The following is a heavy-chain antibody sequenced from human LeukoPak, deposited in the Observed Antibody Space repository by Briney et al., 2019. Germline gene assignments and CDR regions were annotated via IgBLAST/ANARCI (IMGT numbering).Heavy chain of an antibody. CDR3: ARGAVTTPFDP. D-gene: IGHD4-17*01. J-gene: IGHJ5*02. Sequence: GGSERLSCAASGFTFSSYSMNWVRQAPGKGLEWVSSISSSSSYIYYADSVKGRFTISRDNAKNSLYLQMNSLRAEDTAVYYCARGAVTTPFDPWGQGTLVTVSS. CDR2: ISSSSSYI. V-gene: IGHV3-21*01. CDR1: GFTFSSYS.